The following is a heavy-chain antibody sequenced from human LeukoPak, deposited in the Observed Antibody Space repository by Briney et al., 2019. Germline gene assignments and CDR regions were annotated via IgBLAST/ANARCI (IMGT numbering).Heavy chain of an antibody. CDR3: ARGRTSSWYLDY. D-gene: IGHD6-13*01. Sequence: GGSLRLSCAASGFTVSSNYMSWVRQAPGKGLEWVSVIYSGGSTYYADSVKGRFTISRDNPKNVLYLEMNSLRAEDTAVYYCARGRTSSWYLDYWGQGTLVTVSS. V-gene: IGHV3-53*01. CDR1: GFTVSSNY. CDR2: IYSGGST. J-gene: IGHJ4*02.